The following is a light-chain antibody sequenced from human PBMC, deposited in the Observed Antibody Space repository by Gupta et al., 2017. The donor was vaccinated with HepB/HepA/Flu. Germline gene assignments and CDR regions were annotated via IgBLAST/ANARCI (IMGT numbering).Light chain of an antibody. J-gene: IGKJ1*01. CDR3: QQDYNP. Sequence: PGERVTLSCRASQSVSSSYLTWYQQKPGQAPRLLIYGAATRATSIPARVSGSESGTDFTRTIRSLQPEDFAGEYGQQDYNPFGQGTKVEIK. V-gene: IGKV3-7*04. CDR2: GAA. CDR1: QSVSSSY.